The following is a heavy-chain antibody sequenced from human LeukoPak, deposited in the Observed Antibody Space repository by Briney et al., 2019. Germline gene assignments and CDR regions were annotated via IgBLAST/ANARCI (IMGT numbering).Heavy chain of an antibody. CDR2: IYPGDSDT. CDR1: GYSFTSYW. D-gene: IGHD3-22*01. V-gene: IGHV5-51*01. J-gene: IGHJ5*02. CDR3: ARGLKDSSGYYYVWWFDP. Sequence: GESLKISCKGSGYSFTSYWIGWVRQMPGKGLEWMGIIYPGDSDTRYSPSFQGQVTISADKSISTAYLQWSSLKASDTAMYYCARGLKDSSGYYYVWWFDPWGKGTLVTVSS.